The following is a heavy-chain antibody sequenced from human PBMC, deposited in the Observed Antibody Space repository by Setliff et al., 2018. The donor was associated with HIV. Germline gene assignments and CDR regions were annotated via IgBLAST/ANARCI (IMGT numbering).Heavy chain of an antibody. J-gene: IGHJ3*02. V-gene: IGHV1-69*05. Sequence: SVKVSCKASGGTFNSYAISWVRQAPGQGLEWMGGIIPIFGTANYAQKFQGRVTVTRDTSINTAYVELNSLKSDDTAVYYCARDYLHVFDIWGQGTMVTVSS. CDR2: IIPIFGTA. CDR1: GGTFNSYA. CDR3: ARDYLHVFDI.